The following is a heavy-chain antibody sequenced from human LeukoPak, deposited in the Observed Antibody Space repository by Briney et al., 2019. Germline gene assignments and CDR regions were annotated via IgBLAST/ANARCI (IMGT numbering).Heavy chain of an antibody. CDR1: GFTFSSYW. D-gene: IGHD2-21*02. CDR3: VTMELTFCGGDCESEQFQA. J-gene: IGHJ1*01. CDR2: ISDDGRRK. V-gene: IGHV3-30*03. Sequence: PGGSLRLSCAASGFTFSSYWMTWVRQAPGRGLEWVALISDDGRRKDYVDSVKGRFSISRDNSKNTMYLQMNNPRPEDTAVYYCVTMELTFCGGDCESEQFQAWGQGTLVIVSS.